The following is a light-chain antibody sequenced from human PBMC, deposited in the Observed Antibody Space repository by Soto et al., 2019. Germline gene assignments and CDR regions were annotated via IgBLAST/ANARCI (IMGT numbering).Light chain of an antibody. J-gene: IGKJ5*01. CDR1: QSVSSSY. CDR3: QQYGSSPSIT. V-gene: IGKV3-20*01. CDR2: GAS. Sequence: EIVLTQSPVTLSLSPVERAALSCMAGQSVSSSYLAWYQQKPGQAPRLLIYGASSRATAIPDRFSGSGSGTDFPLTISRLEPEDFAVYYCQQYGSSPSITFGQGTRLEIK.